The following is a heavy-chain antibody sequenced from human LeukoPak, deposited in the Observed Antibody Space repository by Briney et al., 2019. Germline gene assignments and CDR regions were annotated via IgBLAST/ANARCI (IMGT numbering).Heavy chain of an antibody. D-gene: IGHD2-21*02. V-gene: IGHV3-9*01. J-gene: IGHJ3*02. CDR3: AKATVNWYAFDI. CDR2: ISWNSGSI. Sequence: GGSLRLFCAASGFTFDDYAMHWVRQAPGKGLEWVSGISWNSGSIGYADSVKGRFTISRDNAKNSLYLQMNSLRAEDTALYYCAKATVNWYAFDIWGQGTMVTVSS. CDR1: GFTFDDYA.